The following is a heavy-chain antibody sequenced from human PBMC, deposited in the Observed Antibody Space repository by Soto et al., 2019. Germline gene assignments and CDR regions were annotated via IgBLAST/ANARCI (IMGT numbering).Heavy chain of an antibody. J-gene: IGHJ4*02. D-gene: IGHD1-26*01. Sequence: VQLLESGGGLVRPGTSLRLSCEASGFAFNKFGMHWVRQAPGKGLEWVAFISYDGSYQYYADSVQGRLTITRDNSMNTLNMQLNSLRREDTAVYYCAKGGEVGGVLGDHWGQGTLVTVSS. CDR3: AKGGEVGGVLGDH. V-gene: IGHV3-30*18. CDR2: ISYDGSYQ. CDR1: GFAFNKFG.